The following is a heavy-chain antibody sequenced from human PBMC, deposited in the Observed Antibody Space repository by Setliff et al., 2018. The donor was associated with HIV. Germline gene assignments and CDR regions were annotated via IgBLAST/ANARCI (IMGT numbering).Heavy chain of an antibody. J-gene: IGHJ5*02. CDR2: IYYGGST. V-gene: IGHV4-59*01. CDR3: ARFRVERRLSNWFDP. D-gene: IGHD1-1*01. CDR1: GGSITSYY. Sequence: PSETLSLTCTVSGGSITSYYWSWIRQPPGKGLKWIGYIYYGGSTNYNPSLRSRLTISVDTSKNQFSLKLSSVTAADTAVYYCARFRVERRLSNWFDPWGQGTLVTVSS.